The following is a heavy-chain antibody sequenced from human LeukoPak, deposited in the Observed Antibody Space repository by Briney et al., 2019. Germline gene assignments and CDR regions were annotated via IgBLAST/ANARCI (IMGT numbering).Heavy chain of an antibody. Sequence: PSQTLSLTCVVSGDSITSGGYSWSWIRQPAGKGLEWIGRIYTSGSTNYNPSLKSRVTMSVDTSKNQFSLKLSSVTAADTAVYYCARDRRATVTTSGWFDPWGQGTLVTVSS. CDR2: IYTSGST. V-gene: IGHV4-61*02. CDR3: ARDRRATVTTSGWFDP. CDR1: GDSITSGGYS. J-gene: IGHJ5*02. D-gene: IGHD4-17*01.